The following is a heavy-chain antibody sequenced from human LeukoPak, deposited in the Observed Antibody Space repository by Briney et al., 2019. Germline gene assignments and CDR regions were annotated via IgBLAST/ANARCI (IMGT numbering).Heavy chain of an antibody. V-gene: IGHV1-2*02. CDR2: INPNSGGT. CDR3: ARDPYSYGYVP. D-gene: IGHD5-18*01. CDR1: GYTFTGYY. J-gene: IGHJ5*02. Sequence: ASVKVSCKASGYTFTGYYIHWVRQAPGKGLECVGWINPNSGGTNYAQKFQGRVTMTRDTPISTAYMELSRLRSDDTAVYYCARDPYSYGYVPWGQGNLVTVSS.